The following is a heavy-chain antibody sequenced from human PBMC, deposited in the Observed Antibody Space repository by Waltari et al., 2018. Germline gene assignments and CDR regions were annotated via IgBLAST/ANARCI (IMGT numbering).Heavy chain of an antibody. Sequence: QVQLQESGPGLVKPSETLSLTCTVSGGSISSNYWSWIRQPAGKGLEWIGRIYTSGSTNYNPSLESRVTMSVDTSKNQFSLKLTSVTAADTAVYYCARAIWRSTWKLGQFDPWGQGILVTVSS. J-gene: IGHJ5*02. CDR3: ARAIWRSTWKLGQFDP. V-gene: IGHV4-4*07. CDR2: IYTSGST. CDR1: GGSISSNY. D-gene: IGHD3-16*01.